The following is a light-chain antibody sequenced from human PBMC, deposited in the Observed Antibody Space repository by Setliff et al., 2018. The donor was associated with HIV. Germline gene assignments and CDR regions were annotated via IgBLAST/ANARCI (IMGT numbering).Light chain of an antibody. J-gene: IGLJ1*01. CDR2: DVT. Sequence: QSALTQPASVSGSPGQSITISCTGASNDVGGYNYVSWYQQHPGKAPKLMIYDVTNRPSGVSNRFSGSKSGNTASLTISGLQAEDEADYYCSSYTSTTFYVFGSGTK. CDR1: SNDVGGYNY. CDR3: SSYTSTTFYV. V-gene: IGLV2-14*03.